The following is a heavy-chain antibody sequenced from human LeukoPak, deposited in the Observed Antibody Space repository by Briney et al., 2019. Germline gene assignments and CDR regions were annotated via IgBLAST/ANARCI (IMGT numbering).Heavy chain of an antibody. CDR1: GYTFTSYG. V-gene: IGHV1-18*01. CDR2: ISAYNGNT. J-gene: IGHJ4*02. CDR3: ARDRPYYDSSTYYRFDY. Sequence: GASVKVSCKASGYTFTSYGISWVRQAPGQGLEWMGWISAYNGNTNYAQKLQGRVTMTTDTSTSTAYMELRSLRSDDTAVYYCARDRPYYDSSTYYRFDYWGQGTLVTVSS. D-gene: IGHD3-22*01.